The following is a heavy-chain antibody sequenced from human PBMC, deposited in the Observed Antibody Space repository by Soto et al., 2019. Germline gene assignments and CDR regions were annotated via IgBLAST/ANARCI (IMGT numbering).Heavy chain of an antibody. V-gene: IGHV1-69*02. CDR2: IIPILGIA. Sequence: ASVKVSCKASGGTFSSYTISWVRQAPGQGLEWMGRIIPILGIANYAQKFQGRVTITADKSTSTAYMELSSLRSEDTAVYYCACYFPAGGDYVWDYFDYWGQGTLVTVSS. D-gene: IGHD3-16*01. J-gene: IGHJ4*02. CDR3: ACYFPAGGDYVWDYFDY. CDR1: GGTFSSYT.